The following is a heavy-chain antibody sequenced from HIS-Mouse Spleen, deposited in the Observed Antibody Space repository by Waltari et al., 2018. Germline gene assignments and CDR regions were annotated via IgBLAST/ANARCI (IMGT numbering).Heavy chain of an antibody. D-gene: IGHD3-10*01. CDR1: GFTFSSYG. CDR2: ISYDGSNK. V-gene: IGHV3-30-3*01. Sequence: QVQLVESGGGVVQPGRSLRLSFAASGFTFSSYGLHWVRQAPGKGLEWVAVISYDGSNKYYADSVKGRFTISRDNSKNTLYLQMNSLRAEDTAVYYCARVTGGGYWGQGTLVTVSS. CDR3: ARVTGGGY. J-gene: IGHJ4*02.